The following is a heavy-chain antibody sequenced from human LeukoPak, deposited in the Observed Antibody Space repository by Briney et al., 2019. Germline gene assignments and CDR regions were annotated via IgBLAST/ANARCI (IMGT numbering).Heavy chain of an antibody. V-gene: IGHV4-61*08. CDR2: IYYSGST. CDR1: GGSISSGGNS. CDR3: ARVATVVTPDGGAFDI. Sequence: SETLSLTCAVSGGSISSGGNSWSWIRQPPGKGLEWIGYIYYSGSTNYNPSLKSRVTISVDTSKNQFSLKLSSVTAADTAVYYCARVATVVTPDGGAFDIWGQGTMVTVSS. J-gene: IGHJ3*02. D-gene: IGHD4-23*01.